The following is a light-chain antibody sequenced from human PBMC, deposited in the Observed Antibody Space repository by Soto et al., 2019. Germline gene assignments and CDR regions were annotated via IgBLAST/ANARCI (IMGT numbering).Light chain of an antibody. CDR1: QSVSSY. CDR3: QQRSNWPT. V-gene: IGKV3-11*01. Sequence: NVLTQSPATLSLSPGERATLSCRASQSVSSYLAWYQQKPGQAPRLLIYDAFKRATGIPARFSGSGSGTDFTLTINSLEPEDFAVYYCQQRSNWPTFGQGTRLEIK. CDR2: DAF. J-gene: IGKJ5*01.